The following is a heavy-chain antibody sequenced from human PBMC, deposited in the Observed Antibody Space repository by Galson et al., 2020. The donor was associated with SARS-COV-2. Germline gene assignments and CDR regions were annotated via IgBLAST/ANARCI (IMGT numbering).Heavy chain of an antibody. J-gene: IGHJ5*02. Sequence: RGSLRLSCAASGFTFSSYWMHWVRQAPGKGLVWVSRINSDGSSTSYADSVKGRFTISRDNAKNTLYLQMNSLRAEDTAVYYCARDFWSFYDILTGYSAANWFDPWGQGTLVTVSS. CDR3: ARDFWSFYDILTGYSAANWFDP. CDR2: INSDGSST. D-gene: IGHD3-9*01. V-gene: IGHV3-74*01. CDR1: GFTFSSYW.